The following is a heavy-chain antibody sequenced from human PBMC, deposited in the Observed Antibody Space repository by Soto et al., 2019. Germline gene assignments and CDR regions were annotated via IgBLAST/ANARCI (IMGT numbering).Heavy chain of an antibody. V-gene: IGHV1-69*02. D-gene: IGHD4-17*01. CDR1: GGTFSSYT. CDR3: ARVTVTTRGGYYYYGMDV. CDR2: IIPILGIA. Sequence: SVKVSCKASGGTFSSYTISWVRQAPGQGLEWMGRIIPILGIANYAQKFQGRVTITADESTSTAYMELSSLRSEDTAVYYCARVTVTTRGGYYYYGMDVWGQGTTVTVSS. J-gene: IGHJ6*02.